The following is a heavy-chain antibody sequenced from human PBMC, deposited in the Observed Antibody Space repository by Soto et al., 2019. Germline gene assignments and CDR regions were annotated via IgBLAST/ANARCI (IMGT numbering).Heavy chain of an antibody. CDR3: ARERQHYINYPGVWFGP. D-gene: IGHD4-4*01. CDR2: IDYSGNS. J-gene: IGHJ5*02. V-gene: IGHV4-31*03. CDR1: GGSISSGGYY. Sequence: SETLSLTCTVSGGSISSGGYYWSWIRQHPGKGLEWIGNIDYSGNSHYTPSLKSRLTLSVDRSKNQFSLRLNSVTAADTAVYYCARERQHYINYPGVWFGPWGQGTLVTVS.